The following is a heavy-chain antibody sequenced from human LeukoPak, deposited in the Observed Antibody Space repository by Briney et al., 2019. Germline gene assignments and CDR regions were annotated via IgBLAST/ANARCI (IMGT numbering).Heavy chain of an antibody. CDR1: GFTFSSYG. CDR2: IRYDGSNK. Sequence: PGGSLRLSCAASGFTFSSYGMHWVRQAPGKGLEWVAFIRYDGSNKYYADSVKGRFTISRDNSKNTLYLQMNNLRAEDTAVYYCAKDRRGSSTSCFDYWGQGTLVTVSS. V-gene: IGHV3-30*02. J-gene: IGHJ4*02. D-gene: IGHD2-2*01. CDR3: AKDRRGSSTSCFDY.